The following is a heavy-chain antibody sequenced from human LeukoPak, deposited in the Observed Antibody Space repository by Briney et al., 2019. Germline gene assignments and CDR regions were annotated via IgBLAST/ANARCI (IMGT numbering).Heavy chain of an antibody. CDR2: INWNGGST. CDR3: ARDFPYDSSGYTCFDY. D-gene: IGHD3-22*01. CDR1: VFTFDDYG. Sequence: GGALRLSCAASVFTFDDYGMSWVRQAPGKGLEWVSGINWNGGSTGYADSVKGRFTISRDNAKNSLYLQMNSLRAEDTALYYCARDFPYDSSGYTCFDYWGQGTLVTVSS. J-gene: IGHJ4*02. V-gene: IGHV3-20*04.